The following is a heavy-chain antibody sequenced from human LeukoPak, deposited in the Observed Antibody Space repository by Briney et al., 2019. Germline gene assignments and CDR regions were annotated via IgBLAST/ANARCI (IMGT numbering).Heavy chain of an antibody. J-gene: IGHJ4*02. D-gene: IGHD2-21*02. Sequence: PSETLSLTCTVSGGSISSGSYYWSWIRQPAGKGLEWIGRIYTSASTNYNPSLKSRVTISEDTSKNQFSLKLSSVTAADTAVYYCARNECGGDCYVDYWGQGTLVTVSS. CDR2: IYTSAST. CDR3: ARNECGGDCYVDY. V-gene: IGHV4-61*02. CDR1: GGSISSGSYY.